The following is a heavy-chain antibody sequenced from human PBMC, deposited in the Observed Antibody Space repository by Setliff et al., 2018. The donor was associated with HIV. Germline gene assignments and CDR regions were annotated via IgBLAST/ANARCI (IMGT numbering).Heavy chain of an antibody. CDR3: AGQHTFSSGWYSVAGAFDM. D-gene: IGHD6-19*01. CDR2: ILYTGST. V-gene: IGHV4-39*01. CDR1: GGSISSSRYY. Sequence: SETLSLTCNVSGGSISSSRYYWGWTRQPPGKGLEWIGTILYTGSTYYNPSLKSRVSISVDTSKNHFSLKVTSVTAADTAMFYCAGQHTFSSGWYSVAGAFDMWGQGTMVTVSS. J-gene: IGHJ3*02.